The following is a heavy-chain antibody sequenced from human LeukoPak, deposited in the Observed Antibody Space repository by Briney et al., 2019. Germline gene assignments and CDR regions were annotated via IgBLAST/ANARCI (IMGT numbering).Heavy chain of an antibody. CDR1: GFTFSSYG. J-gene: IGHJ4*02. CDR2: IRYDGSNK. V-gene: IGHV3-30*02. D-gene: IGHD6-13*01. Sequence: GGSLRLSCAASGFTFSSYGMHWVRQAPGKGLEWVAFIRYDGSNKYYVDSVKGRFTISRDNSKNTLYLQMNSLRAEDTAVYYCAKERGVGAGRTYLLLYYLDYWGQGTRVTVSS. CDR3: AKERGVGAGRTYLLLYYLDY.